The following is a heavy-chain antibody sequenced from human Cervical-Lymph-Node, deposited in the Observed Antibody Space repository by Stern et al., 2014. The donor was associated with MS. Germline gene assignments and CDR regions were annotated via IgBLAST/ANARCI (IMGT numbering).Heavy chain of an antibody. V-gene: IGHV4-38-2*02. CDR2: MYHSGST. J-gene: IGHJ4*02. CDR1: GYSISSGYY. D-gene: IGHD6-13*01. CDR3: ARSRSSGYAYFFDL. Sequence: VQLVESGPGLVKPWETLSLTCSVSGYSISSGYYWGWIRQPPGKGLEWIGSMYHSGSTYYSPSLKSRVSILFDTSKNQFSLKVISVTAADTAVYFCARSRSSGYAYFFDLWGQGTLVTVSS.